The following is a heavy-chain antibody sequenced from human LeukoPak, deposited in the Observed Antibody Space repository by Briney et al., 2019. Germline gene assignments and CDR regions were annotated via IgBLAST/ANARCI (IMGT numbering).Heavy chain of an antibody. CDR3: ARDHLSGSYPGVAGY. V-gene: IGHV3-21*01. CDR1: GFTFSSYT. J-gene: IGHJ4*02. D-gene: IGHD1-26*01. CDR2: ISSSSSYI. Sequence: GGSLRLSCAASGFTFSSYTMNWVRQAPGKGLEWVSSISSSSSYIYYADSVKGRFTISRDNAKKSLYLQMNSLRAEDTAVYYCARDHLSGSYPGVAGYWGQGTLVTVSS.